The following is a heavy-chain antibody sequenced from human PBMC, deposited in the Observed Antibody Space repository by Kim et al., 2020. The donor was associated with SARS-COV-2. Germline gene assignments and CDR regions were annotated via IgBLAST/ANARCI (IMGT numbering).Heavy chain of an antibody. CDR2: IRSKFHNYAT. D-gene: IGHD3-10*01. V-gene: IGHV3-73*01. CDR3: SRNYGSGSLVDH. Sequence: GGSLRLSCAASGFTFSDFSMHWVRQASGKGLEWVGRIRSKFHNYATAYAASVKGRVTISRDDSKNTAYLEMNSLNTEDTALYYCSRNYGSGSLVDHWGQG. J-gene: IGHJ4*02. CDR1: GFTFSDFS.